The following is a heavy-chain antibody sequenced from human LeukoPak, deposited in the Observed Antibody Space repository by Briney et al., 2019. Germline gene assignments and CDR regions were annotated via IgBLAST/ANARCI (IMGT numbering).Heavy chain of an antibody. Sequence: PSETLSLTCSVSGASISSGLYYWSWIRQHPGKGLEWIGYIFTSGSTHSKPSLKSRIAMSLDPSKNEFSLRVNSVTAADSAVYFCASTLRMGYNWYYFENWGQGALVTVSS. CDR2: IFTSGST. CDR1: GASISSGLYY. D-gene: IGHD5-24*01. CDR3: ASTLRMGYNWYYFEN. J-gene: IGHJ4*02. V-gene: IGHV4-31*03.